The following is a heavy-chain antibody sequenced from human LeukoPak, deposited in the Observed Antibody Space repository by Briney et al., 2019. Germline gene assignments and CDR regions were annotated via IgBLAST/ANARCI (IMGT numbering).Heavy chain of an antibody. CDR1: GFTFSSYG. J-gene: IGHJ4*02. D-gene: IGHD2-15*01. CDR3: AREAATVGDN. CDR2: IWYDESNK. Sequence: PGGSLKLSCAASGFTFSSYGMHWVRQAPGKGLEWVAVIWYDESNKYHADSVKGRFTVSRDNSKNTLYLQMNSLRVEDTAVYYCAREAATVGDNWGQGTLVTVSS. V-gene: IGHV3-33*08.